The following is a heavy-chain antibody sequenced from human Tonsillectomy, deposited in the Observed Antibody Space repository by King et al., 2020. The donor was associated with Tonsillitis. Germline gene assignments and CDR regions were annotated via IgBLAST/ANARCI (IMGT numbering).Heavy chain of an antibody. Sequence: MQLQESGPGLVKPSETLSLTCTVSGGSISSSSYYWGLIRQPPGKGLGWIGSIYYSGSTYYTPSLKSRVTISVDTSKNQLSLKLSSVTAADTAVYYCSTLDYWGQGTLVTVSS. CDR2: IYYSGST. D-gene: IGHD5/OR15-5a*01. CDR3: STLDY. V-gene: IGHV4-39*01. CDR1: GGSISSSSYY. J-gene: IGHJ4*02.